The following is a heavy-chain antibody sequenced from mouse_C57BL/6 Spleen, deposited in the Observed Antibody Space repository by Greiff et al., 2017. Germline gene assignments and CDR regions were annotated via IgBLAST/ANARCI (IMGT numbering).Heavy chain of an antibody. V-gene: IGHV1-50*01. CDR2: IDPSDSYT. Sequence: VKPGASVKLSCKASGYTFTSYWMQWVKQRPGQGLEWIGEIDPSDSYTNYNQKFKGKATLTVDTSSSTAYMQLSSLTSEDSAVYYCARYEGDTHWYFDVWGTGTTVTVSS. CDR1: GYTFTSYW. CDR3: ARYEGDTHWYFDV. J-gene: IGHJ1*03. D-gene: IGHD3-3*01.